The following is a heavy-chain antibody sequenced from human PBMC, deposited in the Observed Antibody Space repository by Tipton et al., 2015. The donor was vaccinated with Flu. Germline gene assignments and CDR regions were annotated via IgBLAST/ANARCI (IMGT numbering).Heavy chain of an antibody. J-gene: IGHJ3*02. CDR3: ARERRDAFDI. CDR1: GDSISSDYY. Sequence: TLSLTCTISGDSISSDYYWGWIRQPAGKGLEWIGRIYTSGSTNYNPSLKSRVTISVDTSKNQFSLKLSSVTAADTAVYYCARERRDAFDIWGQGTMVTVSS. V-gene: IGHV4-61*02. CDR2: IYTSGST.